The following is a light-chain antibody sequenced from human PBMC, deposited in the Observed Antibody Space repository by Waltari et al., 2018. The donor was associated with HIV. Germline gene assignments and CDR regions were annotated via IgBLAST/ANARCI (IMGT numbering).Light chain of an antibody. CDR3: QSADSSGTLWV. CDR1: ALPKPY. Sequence: SYELTQPPSVSVSPGQTARITCSGDALPKPYAYWYQQKPGQAPVLVIYKDSERPSGIPELFSGSSSGTTVTLTISGVQAEDEADYYCQSADSSGTLWVFGGGTKLTVL. CDR2: KDS. V-gene: IGLV3-25*03. J-gene: IGLJ3*02.